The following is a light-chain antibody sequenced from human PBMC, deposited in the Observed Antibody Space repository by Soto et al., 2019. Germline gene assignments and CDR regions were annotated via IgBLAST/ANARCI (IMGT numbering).Light chain of an antibody. CDR1: QSVSNSY. J-gene: IGKJ1*01. CDR3: QQHGSSPRT. CDR2: GAS. Sequence: ETVMTQSPATLSLSPVEIATLYCRASQSVSNSYLAWYQQKPGQAPRLLIYGASSRATGIPDRFSASGSATDFTLTITRLEPEDCAVYYCQQHGSSPRTFGQGTKVDIK. V-gene: IGKV3-20*01.